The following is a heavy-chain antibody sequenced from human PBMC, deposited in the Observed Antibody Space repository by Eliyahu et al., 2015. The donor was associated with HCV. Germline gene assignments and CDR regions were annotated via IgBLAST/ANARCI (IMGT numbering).Heavy chain of an antibody. CDR2: ISYDENNK. CDR1: GXTXNSYG. V-gene: IGHV3-30*18. CDR3: AKGLGAAAGTFDY. Sequence: QVQLVESGGGVVQPGRSLRLSCAAXGXTXNSYGMHWVRQAPGKGXEWVAVISYDENNKFYVDSVKGRFTISRDNSKSTLYLKMNSLRTEDTAVYYCAKGLGAAAGTFDYWGQGTLVTVSS. J-gene: IGHJ4*02. D-gene: IGHD6-13*01.